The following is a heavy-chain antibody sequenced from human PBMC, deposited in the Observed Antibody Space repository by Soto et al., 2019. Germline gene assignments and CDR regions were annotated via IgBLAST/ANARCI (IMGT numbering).Heavy chain of an antibody. D-gene: IGHD3-22*01. Sequence: GASLRLSCTASGFTFGDYAMSWFRQAPGKGLEWVGFIRSKAYGGTTEYAASVKGRFTISRDDSKSIAYLQMNSLKTEDTAVYYCTRDRGDYYDSSGYYLDYWGQGTLVTVSS. V-gene: IGHV3-49*03. J-gene: IGHJ4*02. CDR1: GFTFGDYA. CDR3: TRDRGDYYDSSGYYLDY. CDR2: IRSKAYGGTT.